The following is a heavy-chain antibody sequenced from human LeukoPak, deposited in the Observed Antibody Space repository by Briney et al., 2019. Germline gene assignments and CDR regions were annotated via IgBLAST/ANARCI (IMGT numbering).Heavy chain of an antibody. V-gene: IGHV3-7*03. D-gene: IGHD2-2*01. J-gene: IGHJ4*02. CDR3: ARDCSSTSCYAVGDAFDI. Sequence: GGSLRLSCAASGFTFSSYWMSWVRQAPGKGLEWVANIKQDGSEKYYVDSVKGRLTISRDNAKNSLYLQMNSLRAEDTAVYYCARDCSSTSCYAVGDAFDIWGQGTLVTVSS. CDR1: GFTFSSYW. CDR2: IKQDGSEK.